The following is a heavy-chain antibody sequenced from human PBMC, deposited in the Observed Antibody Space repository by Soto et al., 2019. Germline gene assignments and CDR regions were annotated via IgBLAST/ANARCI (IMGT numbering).Heavy chain of an antibody. CDR3: AAPNRYNWNLAYYYYGTDV. CDR1: GFTFTSSA. J-gene: IGHJ6*02. V-gene: IGHV1-58*01. CDR2: IVVGSGNT. D-gene: IGHD1-20*01. Sequence: ASVNVSCKASGFTFTSSAVQWVRQARGRRLEWIGWIVVGSGNTNYAQKFQERVTITRDMSTSTAYMELSSLRSEDTAVYYCAAPNRYNWNLAYYYYGTDVWGQGTTVTVSS.